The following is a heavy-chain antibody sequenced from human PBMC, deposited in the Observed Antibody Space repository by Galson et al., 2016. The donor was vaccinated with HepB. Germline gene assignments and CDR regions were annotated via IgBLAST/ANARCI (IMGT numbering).Heavy chain of an antibody. Sequence: SVKVSCKASGYTFSAYGINWVRQAPGQGPEWMGWISVANGNDVYAQSPQGRVTMTTATSTNTAYMELGTLTSDDTAVYFWARGAFCSVSEFSVQHSYYNKGMDVWGQGTTVIVSS. CDR1: GYTFSAYG. V-gene: IGHV1-18*01. CDR3: ARGAFCSVSEFSVQHSYYNKGMDV. CDR2: ISVANGND. D-gene: IGHD3-3*01. J-gene: IGHJ6*02.